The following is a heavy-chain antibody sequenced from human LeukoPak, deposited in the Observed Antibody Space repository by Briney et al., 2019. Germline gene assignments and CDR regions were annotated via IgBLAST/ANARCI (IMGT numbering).Heavy chain of an antibody. CDR3: ASDGLVDTAIPLDY. CDR1: GFTFSSYS. Sequence: PGGSLRLSCAASGFTFSSYSMNWVRQAPGKGLEWVSSVSSSSSYVYYADSVKGRFTISRDNAKNSLYLQMNSLRAEDTAVYYCASDGLVDTAIPLDYWGQGTLVTVSS. V-gene: IGHV3-21*01. CDR2: VSSSSSYV. D-gene: IGHD5-18*01. J-gene: IGHJ4*02.